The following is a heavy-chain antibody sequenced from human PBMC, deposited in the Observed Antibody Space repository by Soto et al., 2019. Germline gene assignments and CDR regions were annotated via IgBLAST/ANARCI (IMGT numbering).Heavy chain of an antibody. CDR1: GGSIGGFY. D-gene: IGHD2-15*01. Sequence: SETLSLTCTVSGGSIGGFYWSWVRQPPGKGLEWIGYIYYDGSTNYNPSLKSRVTISVDTSKNQFSLKLSSVTAADTAIYYCASHHLYCSGSSCYVFDYWGQGTLVTVSS. V-gene: IGHV4-59*08. J-gene: IGHJ4*02. CDR3: ASHHLYCSGSSCYVFDY. CDR2: IYYDGST.